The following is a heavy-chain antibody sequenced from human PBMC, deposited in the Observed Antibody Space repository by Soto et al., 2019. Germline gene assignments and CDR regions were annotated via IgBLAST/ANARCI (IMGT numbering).Heavy chain of an antibody. J-gene: IGHJ5*02. D-gene: IGHD3-3*01. V-gene: IGHV3-48*02. CDR1: GFTFSSYS. CDR2: ISSSSSTI. Sequence: GGSLRLSCAASGFTFSSYSMNWVRQAPGKGLEWVSYISSSSSTIYYADSVKGRFTISRDNAKNSLYLQMNSLRDEDTAVYYCARDLNYDFWSGPAFDPWGQGTLVTVSS. CDR3: ARDLNYDFWSGPAFDP.